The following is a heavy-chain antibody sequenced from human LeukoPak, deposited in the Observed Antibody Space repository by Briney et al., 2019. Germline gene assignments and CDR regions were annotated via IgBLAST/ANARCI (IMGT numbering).Heavy chain of an antibody. CDR2: IYSSATT. CDR1: GFTFSSYE. CDR3: ARGRYFDF. V-gene: IGHV3-53*01. Sequence: GGSLRLSCAASGFTFSSYEMNWVRQAPGKGLEWVSVIYSSATTSYADSVKGRFTISRDNSLNTLFLQINSLRAEDTAVYYCARGRYFDFWGQGTLVTVSS. J-gene: IGHJ4*02.